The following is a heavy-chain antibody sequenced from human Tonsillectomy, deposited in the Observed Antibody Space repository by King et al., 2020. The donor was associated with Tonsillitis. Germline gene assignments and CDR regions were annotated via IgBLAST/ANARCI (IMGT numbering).Heavy chain of an antibody. CDR1: GDSVSSKNAA. J-gene: IGHJ3*01. V-gene: IGHV6-1*01. Sequence: VQLPQSGPGLVKPSETLSVTCVISGDSVSSKNAAWNWLRQSPSRGLEWLGRTYYRSKWYTDYAVSVERRMTIRPDTSKNQFSLQLNFVTPEDTALYFCARDLSGSTYGSDAFDVWGQGTMVTVSS. D-gene: IGHD1-26*01. CDR3: ARDLSGSTYGSDAFDV. CDR2: TYYRSKWYT.